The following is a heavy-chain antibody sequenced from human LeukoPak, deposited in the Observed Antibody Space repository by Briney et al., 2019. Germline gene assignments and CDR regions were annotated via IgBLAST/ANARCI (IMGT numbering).Heavy chain of an antibody. CDR3: AKVKVVGYSTFDL. CDR2: ISHTGSTM. J-gene: IGHJ4*02. Sequence: PGGSLRLSCAASGFSFSSYSLNWVRQAPGKGLEWVSYISHTGSTMSYADSVKGRFTISRDNARNSLYLQMNSLTAEDTAVYYCAKVKVVGYSTFDLWGQGTLVTVSP. CDR1: GFSFSSYS. V-gene: IGHV3-48*04. D-gene: IGHD3-22*01.